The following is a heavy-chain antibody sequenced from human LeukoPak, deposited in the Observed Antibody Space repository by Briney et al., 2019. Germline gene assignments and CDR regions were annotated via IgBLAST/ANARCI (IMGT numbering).Heavy chain of an antibody. Sequence: GRCLRPSCAASGFTFSSFGMHWVRQAPGKGLEWVAIVWYDGSKRYYADSVKGRFTISRDDSKNTLYLQMNSLRAEDTAVYYCARDGKGFGELLYWGQGTLVTVSS. D-gene: IGHD3-10*01. CDR3: ARDGKGFGELLY. J-gene: IGHJ4*02. CDR1: GFTFSSFG. V-gene: IGHV3-33*01. CDR2: VWYDGSKR.